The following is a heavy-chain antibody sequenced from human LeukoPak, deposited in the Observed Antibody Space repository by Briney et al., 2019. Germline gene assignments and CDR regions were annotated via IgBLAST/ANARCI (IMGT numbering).Heavy chain of an antibody. J-gene: IGHJ4*02. CDR1: GYTFTGYY. D-gene: IGHD1-26*01. CDR2: VNPNSGDT. Sequence: ASVKVSCKASGYTFTGYYLHWVRQAPGQGLEWMGCVNPNSGDTNYAQKFQGSVTMTRDTSISTVYMELSRLRSDDTAVYYCARSWELLNYFDYWGQGTLVTVSS. CDR3: ARSWELLNYFDY. V-gene: IGHV1-2*02.